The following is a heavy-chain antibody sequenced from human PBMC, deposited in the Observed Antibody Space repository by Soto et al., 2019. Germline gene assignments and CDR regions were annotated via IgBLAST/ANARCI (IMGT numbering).Heavy chain of an antibody. CDR2: INPRGLTK. CDR3: ATWYGNHYFGLDV. CDR1: GYSFHGYI. Sequence: GGSLRLSCAAPGYSFHGYIINWVRQASWKGLEWVSSINPRGLTKFYADSVRGRFTISRDDASSSLFLQMNNLRAEDTAVYYCATWYGNHYFGLDVWGQGTTVTVSS. J-gene: IGHJ6*02. V-gene: IGHV3-48*01. D-gene: IGHD6-13*01.